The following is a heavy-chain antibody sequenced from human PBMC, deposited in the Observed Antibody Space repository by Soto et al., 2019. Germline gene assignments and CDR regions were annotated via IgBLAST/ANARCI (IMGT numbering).Heavy chain of an antibody. CDR1: GFTFSDYW. Sequence: EVQLVESGGGLVQPGGSLRLSCAATGFTFSDYWMSWVRLAPGKGLEWVALLKEDGSDQYYVDSVKGRFTISRDNAKNSLYLQMSSLRDEDTAVYYCARDSGERVIDYWGQGTLVTVSS. CDR3: ARDSGERVIDY. V-gene: IGHV3-7*05. D-gene: IGHD3-10*01. CDR2: LKEDGSDQ. J-gene: IGHJ4*02.